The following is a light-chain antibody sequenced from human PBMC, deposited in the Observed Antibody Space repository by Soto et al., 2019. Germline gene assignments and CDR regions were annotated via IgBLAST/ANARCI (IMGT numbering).Light chain of an antibody. CDR1: QSVSSN. J-gene: IGKJ2*01. V-gene: IGKV3D-15*01. CDR2: GAS. CDR3: QQYNNWPYT. Sequence: EIVMTQSPATLSVSPGERATLSCRASQSVSSNLAWYQQKSGQAPRLLIYGASSTATGFPDRFSGSGSGTEFTLTFSSLQSEDFAVYYCQQYNNWPYTFGQGTKLEIK.